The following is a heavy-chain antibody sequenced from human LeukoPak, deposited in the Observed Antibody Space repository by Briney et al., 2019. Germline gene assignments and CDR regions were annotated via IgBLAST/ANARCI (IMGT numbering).Heavy chain of an antibody. V-gene: IGHV3-21*04. J-gene: IGHJ3*02. CDR3: ARDAGGYCSGGSCYSPADAFDI. D-gene: IGHD2-15*01. CDR1: GFTFSSYS. CDR2: ISSSSSYI. Sequence: GGSLRLSCAASGFTFSSYSMNWVRQAPGKGLEWVSSISSSSSYIYYADSVKGRFTISRDNAKNSLYLQMNSLRAEDTAVYYCARDAGGYCSGGSCYSPADAFDIWGQGTMVTVSS.